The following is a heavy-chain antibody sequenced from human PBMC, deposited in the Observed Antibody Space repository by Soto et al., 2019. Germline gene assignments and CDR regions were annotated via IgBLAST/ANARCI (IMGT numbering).Heavy chain of an antibody. J-gene: IGHJ6*03. CDR1: GFTFSSYG. CDR2: IWYDGSNK. CDR3: ARKEVLHYYYYMDV. V-gene: IGHV3-33*01. Sequence: GGSLRLSCAASGFTFSSYGMHWVRQAPGKGLEWVAVIWYDGSNKYYADSVKGRFTISRDNSKNTLYLQMNSLRAEDTAVYYCARKEVLHYYYYMDVWGKGTTVTVSS.